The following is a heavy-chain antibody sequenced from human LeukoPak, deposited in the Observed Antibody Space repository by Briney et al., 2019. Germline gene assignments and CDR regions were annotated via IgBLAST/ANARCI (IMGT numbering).Heavy chain of an antibody. CDR1: GGSFSGYY. V-gene: IGHV4-34*01. J-gene: IGHJ4*02. Sequence: SETLSLTCAVYGGSFSGYYWSWIRQPPGKGLEWIGEINHSGSTNYNPSLKSRVTMSVDTSKNQFSLKLSSVTAADTAVYYCARTPLYDILTGYLTLNVVYFDYWGQGALVTVSS. CDR3: ARTPLYDILTGYLTLNVVYFDY. D-gene: IGHD3-9*01. CDR2: INHSGST.